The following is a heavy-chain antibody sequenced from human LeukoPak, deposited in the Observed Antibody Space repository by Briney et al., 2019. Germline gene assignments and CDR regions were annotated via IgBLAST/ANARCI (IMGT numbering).Heavy chain of an antibody. Sequence: SETLSLTCTVSGGSISSSSYYWGWIRQPPGKGLEWIGSIYYSGSTYYNPSLKSRVTISVDTSKNQFSLKLSSVTAADTAVYYCASYRSSCSGGSCYPAHFDYWGQGTLVTVFS. V-gene: IGHV4-39*07. D-gene: IGHD2-15*01. CDR2: IYYSGST. CDR1: GGSISSSSYY. J-gene: IGHJ4*02. CDR3: ASYRSSCSGGSCYPAHFDY.